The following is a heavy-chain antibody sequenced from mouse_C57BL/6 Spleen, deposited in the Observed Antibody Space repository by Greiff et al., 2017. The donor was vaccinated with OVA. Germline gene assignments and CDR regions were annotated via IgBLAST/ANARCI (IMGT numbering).Heavy chain of an antibody. CDR2: ISNGGGST. CDR1: GFTFSDYY. J-gene: IGHJ4*01. V-gene: IGHV5-12*01. Sequence: EVKVVESGGGLVQPGGSLKLSCAASGFTFSDYYMYWVRQTPEKRLEWVAYISNGGGSTYYPDTVKGRFTISRDNAKNTLYLQMSRLKSEDTAMYYCARGIYDYDEAMDYWGQGTSVTVSS. D-gene: IGHD2-4*01. CDR3: ARGIYDYDEAMDY.